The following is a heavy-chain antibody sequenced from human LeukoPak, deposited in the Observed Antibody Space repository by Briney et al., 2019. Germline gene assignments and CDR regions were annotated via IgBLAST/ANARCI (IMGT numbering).Heavy chain of an antibody. CDR2: IYNGGKT. J-gene: IGHJ4*02. V-gene: IGHV4-59*01. CDR3: ARDEPFEY. Sequence: SETLSLTCTVSGGSISRYYWSWIRQPPGKGLEWIGYIYNGGKTNYSPSLKSRVTISVDTSKNQFSLKVSSVTAADTAVYYCARDEPFEYWGQGALVSVSS. CDR1: GGSISRYY.